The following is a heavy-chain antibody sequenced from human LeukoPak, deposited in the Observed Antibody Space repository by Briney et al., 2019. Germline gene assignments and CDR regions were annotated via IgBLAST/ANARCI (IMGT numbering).Heavy chain of an antibody. V-gene: IGHV1-46*01. J-gene: IGHJ2*01. CDR1: GYTFTNSY. D-gene: IGHD5-18*01. Sequence: ASVTLSCKASGYTFTNSYIHWVRQAPGQGLEWMGVIHPSGGSTTFAQKFQGRVTMTTDTSTSTVYMELRSLTSDDTAVYYCARATLDAAMVYWYFDLWGRGTLVTVSS. CDR2: IHPSGGST. CDR3: ARATLDAAMVYWYFDL.